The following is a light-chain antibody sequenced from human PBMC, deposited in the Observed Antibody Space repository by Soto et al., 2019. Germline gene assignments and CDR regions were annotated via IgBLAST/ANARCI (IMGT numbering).Light chain of an antibody. CDR1: SSDVGGYNY. V-gene: IGLV2-8*01. CDR2: EVS. Sequence: QSVLTQPPSASGSPGQSVTISCTGTSSDVGGYNYVSWYQQHPGRAPKVMIYEVSERPSGVPDRFSGSKSGNTASLIVSGLQADDEADYYCSSYAGSNKYVVFGGGTKLTVL. J-gene: IGLJ2*01. CDR3: SSYAGSNKYVV.